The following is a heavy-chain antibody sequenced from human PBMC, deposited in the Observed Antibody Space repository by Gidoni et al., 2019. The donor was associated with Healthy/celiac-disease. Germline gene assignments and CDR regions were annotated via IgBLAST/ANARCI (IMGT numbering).Heavy chain of an antibody. V-gene: IGHV1-18*01. J-gene: IGHJ4*02. CDR1: GYTCTSYG. Sequence: QAQLVQSGAEVKKPGASVKVSCKASGYTCTSYGISWVRQAPGQGPEWMGWISAYNGNTNYAQKLQGRGTMTTDTPTSTAHMELRSLRSDDTALYYCARVLARHGSGSYSRYWGQGTLVTVSS. CDR3: ARVLARHGSGSYSRY. CDR2: ISAYNGNT. D-gene: IGHD3-10*01.